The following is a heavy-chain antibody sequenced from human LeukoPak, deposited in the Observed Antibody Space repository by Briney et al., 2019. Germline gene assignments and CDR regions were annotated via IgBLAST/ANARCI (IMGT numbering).Heavy chain of an antibody. Sequence: AGGSLRLSCAASGFTFSSYAMTWVRQAPGKGLEWVSTISGSGGSTFYADSVKGRFTISRDNSKNTLFLQMSRLRVEDTAVYYCAKDWLNTVESPADTWGQGTLVTVSS. J-gene: IGHJ5*02. D-gene: IGHD4-23*01. CDR2: ISGSGGST. CDR3: AKDWLNTVESPADT. CDR1: GFTFSSYA. V-gene: IGHV3-23*01.